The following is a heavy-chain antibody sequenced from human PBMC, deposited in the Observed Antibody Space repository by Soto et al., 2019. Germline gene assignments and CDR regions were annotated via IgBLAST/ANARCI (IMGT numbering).Heavy chain of an antibody. CDR2: IYYSGSI. J-gene: IGHJ4*02. Sequence: SETLSLTCTVSGGSMTSEGYYWSWIRQLPGKGLEWIGYIYYSGSIFYNPFLKSRASISAHSSKKQFSLKLSSVTAADTAVYYCARSRLWEQHFDSWGQGTLVTV. D-gene: IGHD1-26*01. V-gene: IGHV4-31*03. CDR1: GGSMTSEGYY. CDR3: ARSRLWEQHFDS.